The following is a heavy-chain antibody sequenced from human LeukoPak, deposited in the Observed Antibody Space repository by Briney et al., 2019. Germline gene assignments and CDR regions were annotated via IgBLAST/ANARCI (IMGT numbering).Heavy chain of an antibody. CDR1: GFTFTTYW. Sequence: PGGSLRLSCAASGFTFTTYWMSWVRQLPGKGLEWVANINQDGTEKYYVDSVKGRSTISRDNAKNSLDLQMNSLRVEDTAIYYCVKVAKYYYGSETYYFFEHWGQGTPVTASS. CDR2: INQDGTEK. D-gene: IGHD3-10*01. J-gene: IGHJ4*02. V-gene: IGHV3-7*01. CDR3: VKVAKYYYGSETYYFFEH.